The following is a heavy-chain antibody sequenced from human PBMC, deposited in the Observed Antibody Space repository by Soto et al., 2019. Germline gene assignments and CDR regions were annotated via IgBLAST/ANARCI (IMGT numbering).Heavy chain of an antibody. CDR3: ARSGMIAARQRGPSPPIEDLYYFDY. Sequence: QVQLQESGPGLVKPSQTLSLTCTVSGGSISSGGYYWSWIRQHPGKGLEWIGYIYYSGSTYYNPSLKSRVTISVDTSKNQCSLKLSSVTAADTAVYYCARSGMIAARQRGPSPPIEDLYYFDYWGQGTLVTVSS. J-gene: IGHJ4*02. CDR2: IYYSGST. V-gene: IGHV4-31*03. CDR1: GGSISSGGYY. D-gene: IGHD6-6*01.